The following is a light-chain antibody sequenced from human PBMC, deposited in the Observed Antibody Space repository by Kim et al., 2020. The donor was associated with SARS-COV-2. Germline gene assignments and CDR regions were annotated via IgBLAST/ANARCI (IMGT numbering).Light chain of an antibody. J-gene: IGLJ1*01. CDR1: KLGDKF. Sequence: SYELTQPPSVSVSPGQTATITCSGDKLGDKFACWFQQKPGQSPVLVIYQDRKRHSGIPERFSGSNSGNTATLTISGTQAMDEADYYCQAWDSSTAVFGTG. CDR2: QDR. CDR3: QAWDSSTAV. V-gene: IGLV3-1*01.